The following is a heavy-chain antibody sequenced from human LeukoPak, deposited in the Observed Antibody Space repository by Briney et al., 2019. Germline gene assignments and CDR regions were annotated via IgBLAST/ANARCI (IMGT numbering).Heavy chain of an antibody. CDR3: TKDLFPGSPDFFDY. CDR2: LSGAGDIK. Sequence: GGSLRLSCAASGFTFSDYYMSWIRQAPGKGLEWVAVLSGAGDIKIYADSVKGRFTISRDNSNNIVYLQMNSLRAEDTAVYYCTKDLFPGSPDFFDYWGQGTLVTVSS. D-gene: IGHD3-3*01. V-gene: IGHV3-30*18. CDR1: GFTFSDYY. J-gene: IGHJ4*02.